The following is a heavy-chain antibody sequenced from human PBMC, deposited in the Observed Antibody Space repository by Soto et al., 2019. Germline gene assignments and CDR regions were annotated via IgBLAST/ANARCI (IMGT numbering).Heavy chain of an antibody. Sequence: GESLKISCKASGYSISTYWIGWVRQMSGKGLEWMGISYPGDSDTKYSPSLQGQVTISADTSISTAYLQWTSLKASDTAMYYCARSSRGAYSSGWYSPSGYYNYGIDVWGQGTKVTVSS. D-gene: IGHD6-19*01. J-gene: IGHJ6*02. V-gene: IGHV5-51*01. CDR1: GYSISTYW. CDR3: ARSSRGAYSSGWYSPSGYYNYGIDV. CDR2: SYPGDSDT.